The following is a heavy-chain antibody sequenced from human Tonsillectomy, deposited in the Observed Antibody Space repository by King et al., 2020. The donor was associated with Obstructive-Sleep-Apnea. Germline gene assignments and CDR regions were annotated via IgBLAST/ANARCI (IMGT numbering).Heavy chain of an antibody. V-gene: IGHV4-59*01. D-gene: IGHD6-19*01. J-gene: IGHJ4*02. CDR1: GGSLSTYY. CDR2: IYYSGST. Sequence: VQLQESGPGLVKPSETLSLTCSVSGGSLSTYYWSWIRQPPGKGLEWIGYIYYSGSTSYNPSLKSRVTISVDTSKNQFSLKLTSVTAADTAVYYCARALMMGWIAVAPYFDYWGQGTLVTVSS. CDR3: ARALMMGWIAVAPYFDY.